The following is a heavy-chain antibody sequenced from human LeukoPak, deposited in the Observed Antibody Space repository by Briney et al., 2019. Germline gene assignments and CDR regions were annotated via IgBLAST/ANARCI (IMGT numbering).Heavy chain of an antibody. CDR1: GYTFTSYY. CDR3: ARVGIQLWLGPTFDY. Sequence: ASVKVSCKASGYTFTSYYMHWVRQAPGQGLEWMGIINPSGGSTSYAQKFQGRVTMTRDTSTSTVYMELSSLRSEDTAVYYCARVGIQLWLGPTFDYWGQGTLVTVSS. J-gene: IGHJ4*02. V-gene: IGHV1-46*01. CDR2: INPSGGST. D-gene: IGHD5-18*01.